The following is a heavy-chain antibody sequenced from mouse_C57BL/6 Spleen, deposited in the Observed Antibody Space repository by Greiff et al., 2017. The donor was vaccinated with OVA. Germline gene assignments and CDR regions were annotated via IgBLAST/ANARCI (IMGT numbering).Heavy chain of an antibody. CDR3: ARWYADGPLYAMDY. D-gene: IGHD2-14*01. Sequence: VQLQQSGAELVKPGASVKISCKASGYAFSSYWMNWVKQRPGKGLEWIGQIYPGDGDTNYNGKFKGKATLTADKSSSTAYMQLSSLTSEDSAVYFCARWYADGPLYAMDYWGQGTSVTVSS. CDR1: GYAFSSYW. CDR2: IYPGDGDT. V-gene: IGHV1-80*01. J-gene: IGHJ4*01.